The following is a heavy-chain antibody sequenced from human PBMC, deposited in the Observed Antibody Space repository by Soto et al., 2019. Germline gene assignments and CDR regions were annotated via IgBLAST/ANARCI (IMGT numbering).Heavy chain of an antibody. D-gene: IGHD3-9*01. CDR1: GGTFSSYA. CDR3: ARDRYDILTGSISLNWFDP. Sequence: GASVKVSCKASGGTFSSYAISWVRQAPGQGLEWMGGIIPIFGTANYAQKFQGRVTITADESTSTAYMELSSLRSEDTAAYYCARDRYDILTGSISLNWFDPWGQGTLVTVSS. V-gene: IGHV1-69*13. CDR2: IIPIFGTA. J-gene: IGHJ5*02.